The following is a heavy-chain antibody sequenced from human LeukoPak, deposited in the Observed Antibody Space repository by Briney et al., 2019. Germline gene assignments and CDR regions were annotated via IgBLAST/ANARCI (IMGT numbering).Heavy chain of an antibody. V-gene: IGHV7-4-1*02. Sequence: ASVKVSCKASGYTFTSYYMHWVRQAPGQGLEWMGWINTNTGNPTYAQGFTGRFVFSLDTSVSTAYLQISSLKAEDTAVYYCARDGRFGVHDYWGQGTLVTVSS. D-gene: IGHD3-10*01. CDR1: GYTFTSYY. J-gene: IGHJ4*02. CDR3: ARDGRFGVHDY. CDR2: INTNTGNP.